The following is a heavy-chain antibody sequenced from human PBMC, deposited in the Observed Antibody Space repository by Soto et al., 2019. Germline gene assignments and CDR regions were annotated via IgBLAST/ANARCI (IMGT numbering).Heavy chain of an antibody. Sequence: EVQLVESGGGLVQPGRSLRLSCAASGFTFDDYAMHWVRQAPGKGLEWVSGISWNSGSIGYADSVKGRFTISRDNAKNSLYLQMNSLRAEDKALYYCAKGLGYCSSTRCSDYYYGMDVWGQGTTVTVSS. V-gene: IGHV3-9*01. D-gene: IGHD2-2*01. CDR1: GFTFDDYA. CDR2: ISWNSGSI. J-gene: IGHJ6*02. CDR3: AKGLGYCSSTRCSDYYYGMDV.